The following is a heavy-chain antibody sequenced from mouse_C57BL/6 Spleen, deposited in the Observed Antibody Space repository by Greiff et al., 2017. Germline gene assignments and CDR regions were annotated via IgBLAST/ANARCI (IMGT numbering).Heavy chain of an antibody. CDR1: GFTFSDYG. J-gene: IGHJ3*01. CDR3: ARQDYGSSFFAY. D-gene: IGHD1-1*01. Sequence: EVQRVESGGGLVQPGGSLKLSCAASGFTFSDYGMAWVRQAPRKGPEWVAFISNLAYSIYYADTVTGRFTISRENAKNTLYLEMSSLRSEDTAMYYCARQDYGSSFFAYWGQGTLVTVSA. CDR2: ISNLAYSI. V-gene: IGHV5-15*01.